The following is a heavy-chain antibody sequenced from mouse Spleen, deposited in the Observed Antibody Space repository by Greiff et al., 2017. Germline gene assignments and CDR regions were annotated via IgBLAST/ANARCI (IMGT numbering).Heavy chain of an antibody. D-gene: IGHD4-1*01. CDR3: ARRNWDDAMDY. V-gene: IGHV1-50*01. CDR2: IDPSDSYT. J-gene: IGHJ4*01. CDR1: GFTFTSYW. Sequence: VQLQQPGAELVKPGASVKLSCKASGFTFTSYWMQWVQQRPGQGLEWVGEIDPSDSYTNYAQKFKGKATMTVDTSSSTAYMQLSSLTSEDSAVYYCARRNWDDAMDYWGQGTSVTVSS.